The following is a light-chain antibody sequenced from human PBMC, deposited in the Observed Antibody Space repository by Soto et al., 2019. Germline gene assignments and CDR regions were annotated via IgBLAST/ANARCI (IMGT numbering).Light chain of an antibody. CDR3: QQYNTYYR. V-gene: IGKV1-5*01. Sequence: EIQMTQSASSLCASVGDRVNIXCRAGQSISGWLAWYQQITGKAPKPLIYDASNLESGVTSRFGGSGYGKEFNITISSLQPDDFATYECQQYNTYYRFGQGTKVDIK. CDR1: QSISGW. J-gene: IGKJ2*03. CDR2: DAS.